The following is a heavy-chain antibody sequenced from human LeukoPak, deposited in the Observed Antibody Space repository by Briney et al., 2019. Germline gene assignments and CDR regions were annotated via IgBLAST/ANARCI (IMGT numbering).Heavy chain of an antibody. CDR2: IYYGGNT. J-gene: IGHJ4*02. Sequence: SETLSLTCTVSGGSISTYYWSWIRQPPGKGLEWIGYIYYGGNTNYNPSLKSRVTISVDTSKNQFSLKLGSVTAADTAVYYCAREVSGASEIDYWGQGTLVTVSS. D-gene: IGHD1-26*01. CDR3: AREVSGASEIDY. CDR1: GGSISTYY. V-gene: IGHV4-59*01.